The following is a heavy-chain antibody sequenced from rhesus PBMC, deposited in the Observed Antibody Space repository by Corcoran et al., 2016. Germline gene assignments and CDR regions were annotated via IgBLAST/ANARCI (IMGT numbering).Heavy chain of an antibody. CDR2: MSYTGKTK. V-gene: IGHV3-136*01. Sequence: EVQLVESGGGLVQPGGSLRLSCAASGFTFSSYDMSWVRQAPGKGLEWVSYMSYTGKTKYYADSVKGRFTISRDNAKNSLSLQMSSLRAEDTAVYYCTRRKAGTFSFDYWGQGVLVTVSS. CDR3: TRRKAGTFSFDY. D-gene: IGHD1-14*01. J-gene: IGHJ4*01. CDR1: GFTFSSYD.